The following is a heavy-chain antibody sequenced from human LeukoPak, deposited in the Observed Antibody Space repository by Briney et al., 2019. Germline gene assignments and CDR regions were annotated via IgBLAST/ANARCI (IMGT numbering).Heavy chain of an antibody. V-gene: IGHV3-21*01. J-gene: IGHJ4*02. CDR1: GFTVSSNY. CDR3: ARDNGGNSAGF. Sequence: GGSLRLSCAASGFTVSSNYMSWVRQAPGKGLEWVSSISSSSSYIYYADSVKGRFTISRDNAKNSLYLQMNSLRAEDTAVYYCARDNGGNSAGFWGQGTLVTVSS. CDR2: ISSSSSYI. D-gene: IGHD4-23*01.